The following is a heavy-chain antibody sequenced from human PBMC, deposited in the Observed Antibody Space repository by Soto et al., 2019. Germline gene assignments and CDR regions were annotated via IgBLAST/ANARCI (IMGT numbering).Heavy chain of an antibody. CDR3: IIDIASSGVGELDY. V-gene: IGHV3-15*01. D-gene: IGHD6-13*01. J-gene: IGHJ4*02. CDR2: IKSKTSGETT. Sequence: EVHLVESGGGLVKPGGSLRLSCAASGFTFTSAWLTWVRQAPGKGLEWVARIKSKTSGETTDYAAPVKGRFTISRDDSKTTVYLQMNSLNTEDKAIYYCIIDIASSGVGELDYWGQGTLVTVSS. CDR1: GFTFTSAW.